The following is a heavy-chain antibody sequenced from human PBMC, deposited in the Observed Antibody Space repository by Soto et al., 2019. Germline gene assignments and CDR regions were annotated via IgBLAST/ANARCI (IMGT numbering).Heavy chain of an antibody. CDR3: TRLGSSGWYQGYYFDY. J-gene: IGHJ4*02. CDR1: GGSISRNNHY. V-gene: IGHV4-39*01. D-gene: IGHD6-19*01. CDR2: IPFSGST. Sequence: QLQLQESGPGLVKPSETLSLTCTVSGGSISRNNHYWGWIRQSPGKGLEWIGSIPFSGSTNFNPSLNRRVRISMETSMNQSSLWMSSVTAADTAVFYCTRLGSSGWYQGYYFDYWGQGILVTVSS.